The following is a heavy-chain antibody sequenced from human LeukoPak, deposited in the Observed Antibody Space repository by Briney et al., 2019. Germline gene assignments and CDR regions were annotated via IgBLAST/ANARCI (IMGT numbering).Heavy chain of an antibody. CDR1: GGSISSSSYY. Sequence: SETLSLTCTVSGGSISSSSYYWGWIRQPPGKGLEWIGSIYYSGNTYYNPSLKSRVTISVDTSKNQFSLNLNSVTAADTAVYYCARDWVAAGGDYMDVWGKGTTVTISS. CDR3: ARDWVAAGGDYMDV. J-gene: IGHJ6*03. V-gene: IGHV4-39*07. D-gene: IGHD6-13*01. CDR2: IYYSGNT.